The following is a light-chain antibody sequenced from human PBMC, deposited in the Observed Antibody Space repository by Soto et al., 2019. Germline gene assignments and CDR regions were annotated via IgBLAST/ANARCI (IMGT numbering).Light chain of an antibody. CDR3: GAWDNGLTVVV. CDR2: DND. Sequence: QSVLTQPPSLSAAPGQKVTISCSGSSSNIGRNSVSWYQHLPGTAPKLLIYDNDKRPSGIPDRFSGSKSGTSATLGITGLQTGDEADYYCGAWDNGLTVVVFGGGTKLTVL. CDR1: SSNIGRNS. J-gene: IGLJ2*01. V-gene: IGLV1-51*01.